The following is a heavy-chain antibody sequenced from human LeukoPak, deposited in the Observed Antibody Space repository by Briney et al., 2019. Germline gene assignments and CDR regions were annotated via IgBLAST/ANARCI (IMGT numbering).Heavy chain of an antibody. Sequence: PGASLRLSCAASRFTFSSYGMHWVRQAPGKGLEWVAFIRYDGSNKYYADSVKGRFTISRDNSKNTLYLQMNSLRAEDTAVYYCAKDPYISGWFDVFGAFDIWGQGTMVTVSS. J-gene: IGHJ3*02. V-gene: IGHV3-30*02. D-gene: IGHD6-19*01. CDR1: RFTFSSYG. CDR3: AKDPYISGWFDVFGAFDI. CDR2: IRYDGSNK.